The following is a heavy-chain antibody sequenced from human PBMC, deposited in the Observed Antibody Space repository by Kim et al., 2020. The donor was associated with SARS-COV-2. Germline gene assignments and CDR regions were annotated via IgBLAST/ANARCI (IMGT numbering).Heavy chain of an antibody. CDR1: GGTFSSYA. CDR3: ARDEIVVVPAANYYGMDV. V-gene: IGHV1-69*13. D-gene: IGHD2-2*01. CDR2: IIPIFGTA. Sequence: SVKVSCKASGGTFSSYAISWVRQAPGQGLEWMGGIIPIFGTANYAQKFQGRVTITADESTSTAYMELSSLRSEDTAVYYCARDEIVVVPAANYYGMDVWGQGTTVTVSS. J-gene: IGHJ6*02.